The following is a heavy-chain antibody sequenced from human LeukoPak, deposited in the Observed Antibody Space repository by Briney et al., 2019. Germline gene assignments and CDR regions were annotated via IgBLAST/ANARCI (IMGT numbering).Heavy chain of an antibody. CDR3: ARDSEMGNWNYVGGDWFDP. Sequence: GALRLSCAASGFTFSSYGMHWVRQAPGKGLEWVAFIRYDGSNKYYADSVKGRFTISRDNSKNTLYLQMNSLRAEDTAVYYCARDSEMGNWNYVGGDWFDPWGQGTLVTVSS. CDR1: GFTFSSYG. J-gene: IGHJ5*02. D-gene: IGHD1-7*01. CDR2: IRYDGSNK. V-gene: IGHV3-30*02.